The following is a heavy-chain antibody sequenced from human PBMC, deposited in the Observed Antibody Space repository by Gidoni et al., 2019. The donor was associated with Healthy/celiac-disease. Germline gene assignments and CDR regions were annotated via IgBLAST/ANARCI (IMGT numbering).Heavy chain of an antibody. CDR3: AHRRTGYCSGGSCYGFGY. V-gene: IGHV2-5*02. CDR2: IYWDDDK. Sequence: QITLKESGPTLVKPTQTLTLTCTFSGFSLSPSGVGVGWIRQPPGKALEWLALIYWDDDKRYSPSLKSRLTITKDTSKNQVVLTMTNMDPVDTATYYCAHRRTGYCSGGSCYGFGYWGQGTLVTVSS. J-gene: IGHJ4*02. CDR1: GFSLSPSGVG. D-gene: IGHD2-15*01.